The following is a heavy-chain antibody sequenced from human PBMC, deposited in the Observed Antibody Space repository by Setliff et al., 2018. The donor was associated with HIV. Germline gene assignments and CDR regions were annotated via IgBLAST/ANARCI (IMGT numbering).Heavy chain of an antibody. J-gene: IGHJ4*02. Sequence: LPETLSLTCTVSGGSVSDTSYYWGWIRQPTGKGLEWIGTIYYSGSTQYSPSFKSRVTISVDTSKNQFSLKVISVTAADTAVYYCVRMEATRPPRGLDYWGQGTLVTVSS. CDR3: VRMEATRPPRGLDY. CDR1: GGSVSDTSYY. CDR2: IYYSGST. V-gene: IGHV4-39*01. D-gene: IGHD6-6*01.